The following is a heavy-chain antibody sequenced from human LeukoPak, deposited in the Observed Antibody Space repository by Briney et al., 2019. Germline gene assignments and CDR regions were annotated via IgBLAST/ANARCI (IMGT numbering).Heavy chain of an antibody. CDR1: GGSISSYY. J-gene: IGHJ5*02. CDR2: IYYSGST. D-gene: IGHD5-24*01. Sequence: SETLSLTCTVSGGSISSYYWSWIRQPPGKGLEWIGHIYYSGSTNYNPSLKSRVTISVDTSKNQFSLKLSSVTAADTAVYYCARSGEMATIFNWFDPWGQGTLVTVSS. V-gene: IGHV4-59*01. CDR3: ARSGEMATIFNWFDP.